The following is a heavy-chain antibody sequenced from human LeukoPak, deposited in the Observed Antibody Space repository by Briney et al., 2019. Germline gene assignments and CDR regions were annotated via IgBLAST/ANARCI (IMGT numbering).Heavy chain of an antibody. CDR3: ARRLGRPNTDIDY. D-gene: IGHD3-16*01. J-gene: IGHJ4*02. Sequence: SETLSLTXAVSGYSISSGYYWGWIRQPPGKGLEWIGSVYHSGSTYYNPSLKSRVTISVDTSKNQFSLRLSSVTAADTAVYYCARRLGRPNTDIDYWGQGTLVTVSS. CDR1: GYSISSGYY. CDR2: VYHSGST. V-gene: IGHV4-38-2*01.